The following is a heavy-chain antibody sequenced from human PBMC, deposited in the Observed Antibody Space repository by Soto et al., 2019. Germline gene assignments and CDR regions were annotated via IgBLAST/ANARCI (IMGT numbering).Heavy chain of an antibody. CDR2: INSDGSST. CDR1: GFTFSSYW. Sequence: GGSLRLSCAASGFTFSSYWMHWVRQAPGKGLVWVSRINSDGSSTSYADSVKGRFTISRDNAKNTLYLQMNSLRAEDTAVYYCASCYYDSSGYYIDYYYYGMDVWGQGTTVTVSS. D-gene: IGHD3-22*01. V-gene: IGHV3-74*01. J-gene: IGHJ6*02. CDR3: ASCYYDSSGYYIDYYYYGMDV.